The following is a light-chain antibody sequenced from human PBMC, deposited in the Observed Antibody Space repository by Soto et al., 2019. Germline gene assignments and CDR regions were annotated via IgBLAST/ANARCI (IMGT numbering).Light chain of an antibody. CDR1: KSVSSSY. Sequence: EIGVTQSPGTLSLSPGERATLSCRASKSVSSSYLAWYQQKPGQAPRLLIYGASSRATGIPDRFSGSGSGTDFTLTSSRLEPEDFAVYYCQQYGSSPRGYTFGQGTKQEIK. CDR2: GAS. V-gene: IGKV3-20*01. J-gene: IGKJ2*01. CDR3: QQYGSSPRGYT.